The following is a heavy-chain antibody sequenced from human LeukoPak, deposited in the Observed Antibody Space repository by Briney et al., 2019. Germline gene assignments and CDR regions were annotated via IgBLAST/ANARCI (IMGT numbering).Heavy chain of an antibody. V-gene: IGHV1-18*01. D-gene: IGHD2-15*01. Sequence: GASVKVSCKASGYTFTSYGISWVRQAPGQGLEWMGWISAYNGNTNYAQKLQGRVTMTTDTSTSTAYMELSSLRSEDTAVYYCARGPLSGYCSGGSCYGNGYNWFDPWGQGTLVTVSS. CDR2: ISAYNGNT. CDR1: GYTFTSYG. J-gene: IGHJ5*02. CDR3: ARGPLSGYCSGGSCYGNGYNWFDP.